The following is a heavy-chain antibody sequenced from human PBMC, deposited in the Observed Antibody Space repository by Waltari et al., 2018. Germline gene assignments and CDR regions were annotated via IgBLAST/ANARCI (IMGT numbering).Heavy chain of an antibody. CDR3: ARSIVVVPAAIYNWFDP. Sequence: QVQLVQSGAEVKKPGSSVKVSCKASGGTFSSYAISWVRQAPGQGLEWMGGIIPSFVKANSAQKFQGRVTITADESTSTAYMELSSLRSEDTAVYYCARSIVVVPAAIYNWFDPWGQGTLVTVSS. CDR1: GGTFSSYA. CDR2: IIPSFVKA. D-gene: IGHD2-2*01. V-gene: IGHV1-69*01. J-gene: IGHJ5*02.